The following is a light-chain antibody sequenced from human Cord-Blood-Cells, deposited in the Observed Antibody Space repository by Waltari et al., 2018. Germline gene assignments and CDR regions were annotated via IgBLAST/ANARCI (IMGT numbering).Light chain of an antibody. J-gene: IGLJ3*02. CDR2: DVS. V-gene: IGLV2-11*01. Sequence: QSALTQPRSVSGSPGQSVPISCTGTSSDVGGYNYVFWYQQHPGKAPKLMIYDVSKRPSGVPDRFAGSKSGHTASLTISGLQAEDEADYYCCSYAGSYTWVFGGGTKLTVL. CDR3: CSYAGSYTWV. CDR1: SSDVGGYNY.